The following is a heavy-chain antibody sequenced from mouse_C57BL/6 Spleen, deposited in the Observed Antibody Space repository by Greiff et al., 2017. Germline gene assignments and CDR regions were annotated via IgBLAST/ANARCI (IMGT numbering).Heavy chain of an antibody. D-gene: IGHD2-1*01. CDR2: INPGSGGT. V-gene: IGHV1-54*01. CDR3: ARWGNYGFDY. Sequence: QVQLQQSGAELVRPGTSVKVSCKASGYAFTNYLIEWVKQRPGQGLEWIGVINPGSGGTNYNEKFKGKATLTADKSSSTAYMQLSSLTSEDSAVYFCARWGNYGFDYWGQGTTRTVSS. CDR1: GYAFTNYL. J-gene: IGHJ2*01.